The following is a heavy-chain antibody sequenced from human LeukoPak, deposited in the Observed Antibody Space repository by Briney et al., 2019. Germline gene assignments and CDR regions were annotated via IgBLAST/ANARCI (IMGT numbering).Heavy chain of an antibody. V-gene: IGHV3-30*02. J-gene: IGHJ3*02. Sequence: GGSLRLSCAASGFTFSSYGMHWVRQAPGKGLEWVAFIRYDGSDKHYADSVKGRFTISRDNSKNTLYLQMNSLRAEDTAVYYCAKDLSGSYAFDIWGQGTMVSVSS. CDR2: IRYDGSDK. D-gene: IGHD3-10*01. CDR1: GFTFSSYG. CDR3: AKDLSGSYAFDI.